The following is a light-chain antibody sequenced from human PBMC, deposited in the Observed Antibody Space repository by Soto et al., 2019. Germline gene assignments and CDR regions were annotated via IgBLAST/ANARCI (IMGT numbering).Light chain of an antibody. CDR1: QRINDY. V-gene: IGKV1-39*01. J-gene: IGKJ1*01. CDR3: QQTFSTPRT. CDR2: AAS. Sequence: DIQMTQSPSSLSASVGDRVTITCRASQRINDYLNWYQQKPGKAPKLLIYAASNLQSGAPSRFSGSGSGTEFTLTISSLQPEDFATYYCQQTFSTPRTFGQGTKVDNK.